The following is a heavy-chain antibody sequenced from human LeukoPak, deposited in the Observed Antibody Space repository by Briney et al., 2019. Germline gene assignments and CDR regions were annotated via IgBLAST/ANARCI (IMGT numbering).Heavy chain of an antibody. J-gene: IGHJ5*02. CDR3: ARDLIVVVVPAAIPSGFDP. D-gene: IGHD2-2*01. CDR1: GGTFSSYA. V-gene: IGHV1-69*06. Sequence: ASVKVSCKASGGTFSSYAISWVRQAPGQGLEWMGRIIPIFGTPNYAQKFQGRVTITADKSTSTAYMELSSLRSEDTAVYYCARDLIVVVVPAAIPSGFDPWGQGTLVTVSS. CDR2: IIPIFGTP.